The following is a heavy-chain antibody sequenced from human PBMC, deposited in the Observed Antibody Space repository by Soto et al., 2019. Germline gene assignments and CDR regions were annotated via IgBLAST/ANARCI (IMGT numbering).Heavy chain of an antibody. D-gene: IGHD6-6*01. CDR3: ARGQVGYSSSPPELDY. Sequence: GASVKVSCKASGYTFTGYYMHWVRQAPGEGLEWMGWINPNSGGTNYAQKFQGRVTMTRDTSISTAYMELSRLRSDDTAVYYCARGQVGYSSSPPELDYWGQGTLVTVSS. CDR2: INPNSGGT. CDR1: GYTFTGYY. V-gene: IGHV1-2*02. J-gene: IGHJ4*02.